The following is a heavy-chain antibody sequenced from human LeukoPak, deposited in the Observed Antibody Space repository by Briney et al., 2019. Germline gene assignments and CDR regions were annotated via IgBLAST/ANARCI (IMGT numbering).Heavy chain of an antibody. CDR2: ISAYNGNT. J-gene: IGHJ6*03. D-gene: IGHD6-13*01. CDR3: AREVPGYSSSWYAAYYYMDV. CDR1: GYTFTNYG. Sequence: ASVKVSCKASGYTFTNYGITWVRQAPGQGLEWMGWISAYNGNTNYAQKLQGRVTMTTDTSTSTAYMELRSLRSDDTAVYYCAREVPGYSSSWYAAYYYMDVWGKGTTVTVSS. V-gene: IGHV1-18*01.